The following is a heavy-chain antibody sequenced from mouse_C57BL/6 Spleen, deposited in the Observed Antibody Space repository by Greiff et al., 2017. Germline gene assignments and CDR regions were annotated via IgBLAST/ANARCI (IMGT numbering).Heavy chain of an antibody. CDR2: ISDGGSYT. CDR3: ARDRGWFAY. Sequence: EVKLMESGGGLVKPGGSLKLSCAASGFTFSSYAMSWVRQTPEKRLEWVATISDGGSYTYYPDNVKGRFTISRDNAKNNLYLQMSHLKSEDTAMXYCARDRGWFAYWGQGTLVTVSA. J-gene: IGHJ3*01. CDR1: GFTFSSYA. V-gene: IGHV5-4*01.